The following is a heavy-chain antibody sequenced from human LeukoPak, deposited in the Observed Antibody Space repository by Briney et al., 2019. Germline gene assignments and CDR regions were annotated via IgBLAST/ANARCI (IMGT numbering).Heavy chain of an antibody. CDR1: GYTFTSYD. CDR2: MNPNSGNT. D-gene: IGHD4-17*01. J-gene: IGHJ4*02. CDR3: ARDFPTDGTVTTGFDY. Sequence: GASVKVSCKASGYTFTSYDINWVRQATGQGLEWMGWMNPNSGNTGYAQKFQGRVTMTRNTSISTVYMELSSLRSEDTAVYYCARDFPTDGTVTTGFDYWGQGTLVTVSS. V-gene: IGHV1-8*01.